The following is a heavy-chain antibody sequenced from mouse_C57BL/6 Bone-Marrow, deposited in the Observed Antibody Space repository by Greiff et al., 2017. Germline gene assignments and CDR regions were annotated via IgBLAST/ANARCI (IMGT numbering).Heavy chain of an antibody. CDR1: GYTFTSYG. V-gene: IGHV1-81*01. D-gene: IGHD2-2*01. Sequence: VKLMESGAELARPGASVKLSCKASGYTFTSYGISWVKQRTGQGLEWIGEIYPRSGNTYYNEKFKGKATLTADKSSSTAYMELRSLTSEDSAVYFCARYPIYYGYDRGYWYFDVWGTGTTVTVSS. CDR2: IYPRSGNT. J-gene: IGHJ1*03. CDR3: ARYPIYYGYDRGYWYFDV.